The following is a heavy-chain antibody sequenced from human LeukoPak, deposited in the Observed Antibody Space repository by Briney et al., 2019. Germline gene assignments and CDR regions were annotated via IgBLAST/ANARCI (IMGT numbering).Heavy chain of an antibody. J-gene: IGHJ4*02. V-gene: IGHV4-39*01. CDR3: ARQGAVGATGFDF. D-gene: IGHD1-26*01. CDR1: GDSISGISYY. Sequence: SSETLSLTCSVSGDSISGISYYWGWIRQPPGEGLEWIGKIYYSGSSYNNPSLESRVVISLDTSRNQFSLKLTSVTATDTAVYYCARQGAVGATGFDFWGQGILVTVSS. CDR2: IYYSGSS.